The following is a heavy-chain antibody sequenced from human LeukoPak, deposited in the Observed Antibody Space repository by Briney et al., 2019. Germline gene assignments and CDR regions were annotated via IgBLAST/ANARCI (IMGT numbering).Heavy chain of an antibody. J-gene: IGHJ6*03. CDR1: GGSISSSSYY. V-gene: IGHV4-39*07. CDR2: IYYSGST. Sequence: PSETLSLTCTVSGGSISSSSYYWGWIRQPPGKGLGWIGSIYYSGSTYYNPSLKSRVTISVDTSKNQFSLKLSSVTAADTAVYYCARAGVSCDDILTGYYLCADYYYYYMDVWGKGTTVTISS. CDR3: ARAGVSCDDILTGYYLCADYYYYYMDV. D-gene: IGHD3-9*01.